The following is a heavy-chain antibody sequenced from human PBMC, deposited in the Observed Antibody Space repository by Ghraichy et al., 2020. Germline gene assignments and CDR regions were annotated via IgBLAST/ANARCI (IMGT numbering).Heavy chain of an antibody. J-gene: IGHJ4*02. CDR1: GFTFSSYG. Sequence: GSLRLSCAASGFTFSSYGMHWVRQAPGKGLEWVAFIRYDGSNKYYADSVKGRFTISRDNSKNTLYLQMNSLRAEDTAVYYCAKGGNWNYPHTAPDDYWGQGTLVTVSS. CDR3: AKGGNWNYPHTAPDDY. D-gene: IGHD1-7*01. CDR2: IRYDGSNK. V-gene: IGHV3-30*02.